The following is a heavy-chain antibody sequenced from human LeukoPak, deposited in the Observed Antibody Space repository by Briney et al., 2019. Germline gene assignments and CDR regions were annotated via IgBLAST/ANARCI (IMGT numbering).Heavy chain of an antibody. Sequence: GGSLRLSCAASRFTFSSYAMSWVRQAPGKGLEWVSGISGSSGSTNYADSVKGRFTISRDNSKNTLYLQMNSLRAEDTAVYYCAKEKYSSSSELFFYIFDYWGQGTLVTVSS. CDR3: AKEKYSSSSELFFYIFDY. CDR2: ISGSSGST. D-gene: IGHD6-6*01. CDR1: RFTFSSYA. J-gene: IGHJ4*02. V-gene: IGHV3-23*01.